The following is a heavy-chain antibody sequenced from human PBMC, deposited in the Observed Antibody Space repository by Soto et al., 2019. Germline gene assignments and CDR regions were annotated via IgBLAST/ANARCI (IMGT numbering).Heavy chain of an antibody. J-gene: IGHJ6*02. CDR2: IYYSGST. CDR1: SGSISSGAYY. V-gene: IGHV4-30-4*01. Sequence: SETLSLTCTVSSGSISSGAYYWSLIRHPPWKGLERIGYIYYSGSTYYNPSLKSRVTISVDTSKNQFSLKLSSVTAAESAVHYCARERHYDFWRRRSHYGMEVCGQGTQVIVSS. CDR3: ARERHYDFWRRRSHYGMEV. D-gene: IGHD3-3*01.